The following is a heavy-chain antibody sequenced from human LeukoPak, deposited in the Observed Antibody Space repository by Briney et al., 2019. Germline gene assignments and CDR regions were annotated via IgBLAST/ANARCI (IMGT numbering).Heavy chain of an antibody. V-gene: IGHV3-74*01. CDR1: GFTFSSYW. CDR2: INSDGSST. J-gene: IGHJ4*02. Sequence: PGGSLRLSCAAAGFTFSSYWMHWVRQAPGKGLGWVSRINSDGSSTIYADSVKGRLTISRDNAKKTVYMQMNSLRGEDTAVYYCASYDFWSGYYSFDYWGQGTLVTVSS. CDR3: ASYDFWSGYYSFDY. D-gene: IGHD3-3*01.